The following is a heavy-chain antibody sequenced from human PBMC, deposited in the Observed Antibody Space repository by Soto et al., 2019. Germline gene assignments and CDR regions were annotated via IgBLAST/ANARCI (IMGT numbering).Heavy chain of an antibody. J-gene: IGHJ4*02. CDR3: ARGAYYYDSSGYYSLSPFDY. V-gene: IGHV4-39*01. CDR1: GGSISSSSYY. Sequence: ETLSLTCTVSGGSISSSSYYWGWIRQPPGKGLEWIGSIYYSGSTYYNPSLKSRVTISVDTSKNQFSLKLSSVTAADTAVYYCARGAYYYDSSGYYSLSPFDYWGQGTLVTSPQ. CDR2: IYYSGST. D-gene: IGHD3-22*01.